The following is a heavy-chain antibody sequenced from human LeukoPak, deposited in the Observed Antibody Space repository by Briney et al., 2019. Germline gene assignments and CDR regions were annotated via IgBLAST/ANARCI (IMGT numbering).Heavy chain of an antibody. Sequence: PSETLSLTCTVSGGSVSSGDYYWGWIRQPPGKGLEWIENTYYTGSAHYNPSLKSRVTISVDTSKNHFSLKLTSVTAADAAVYYCARRVYGSERQDYWGQGTLVTVSS. CDR2: TYYTGSA. J-gene: IGHJ4*02. D-gene: IGHD3-10*01. CDR1: GGSVSSGDYY. V-gene: IGHV4-39*02. CDR3: ARRVYGSERQDY.